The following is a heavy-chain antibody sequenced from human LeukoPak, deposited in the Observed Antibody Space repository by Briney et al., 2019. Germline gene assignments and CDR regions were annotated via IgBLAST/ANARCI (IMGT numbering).Heavy chain of an antibody. J-gene: IGHJ4*02. V-gene: IGHV4-4*07. CDR2: IHTSGST. Sequence: PSETLSLTCAVYGGSFSGYYWSWIRQPAGKGLEWIGRIHTSGSTNYNASLKSRVSMSVDTSKNQFSLKLSSVTAADTAVFYCARENSGSYREFDYWGQGTLVTVSS. CDR1: GGSFSGYY. CDR3: ARENSGSYREFDY. D-gene: IGHD1-26*01.